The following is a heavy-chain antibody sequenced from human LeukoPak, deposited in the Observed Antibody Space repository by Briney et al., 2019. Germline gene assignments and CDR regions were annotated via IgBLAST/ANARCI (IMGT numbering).Heavy chain of an antibody. CDR1: GGSISSYY. CDR3: ARASYSSSWYAVDY. V-gene: IGHV4-59*08. D-gene: IGHD6-13*01. J-gene: IGHJ4*02. CDR2: IYYSGST. Sequence: PSETLSLTCTVSGGSISSYYWSWIRQPPGKGLEWIGYIYYSGSTNYNPSLKSRVTISVDTSKNQFSLKLSSVTVADTAVYYCARASYSSSWYAVDYWGQGTLVTVSS.